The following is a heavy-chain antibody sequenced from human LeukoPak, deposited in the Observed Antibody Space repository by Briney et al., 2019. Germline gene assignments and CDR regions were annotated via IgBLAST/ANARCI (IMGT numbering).Heavy chain of an antibody. V-gene: IGHV3-23*01. CDR1: GFTFAGYA. J-gene: IGHJ4*02. CDR2: ISGGGGST. D-gene: IGHD3-3*01. CDR3: AKVPGYFSGVVIASFDY. Sequence: GGSLRLSCAASGFTFAGYAMSWVRQAPGKGLEWVSVISGGGGSTYYADSVKGRFTISRDNSKNTLYLQMNSLRAEDTAVYYCAKVPGYFSGVVIASFDYWGQGTLVTVSS.